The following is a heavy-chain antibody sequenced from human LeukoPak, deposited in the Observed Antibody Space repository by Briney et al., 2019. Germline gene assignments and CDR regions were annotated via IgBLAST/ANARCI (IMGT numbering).Heavy chain of an antibody. CDR1: GFTFDDYA. V-gene: IGHV3-9*01. J-gene: IGHJ5*02. D-gene: IGHD2-15*01. CDR3: AKDPWPHCSGGSCYSGWFDP. Sequence: QAGRSLRLSCAASGFTFDDYAMHWVRQAPGKGLEWVSGISWNSGSIGYADSVKGRFTISRDNAKNSLYLQMNSLRAEDTALYYCAKDPWPHCSGGSCYSGWFDPWGQGTLVTVSS. CDR2: ISWNSGSI.